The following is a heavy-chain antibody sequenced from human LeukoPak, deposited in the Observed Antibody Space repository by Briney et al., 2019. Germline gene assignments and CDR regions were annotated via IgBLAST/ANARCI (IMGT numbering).Heavy chain of an antibody. J-gene: IGHJ5*02. Sequence: SESLSLTCTVSGASVTDYYWSWIRQSPGRGLEWISYIHHSGNSDYNPSLRSRVTTSLDTSKNQFSLNLISVTAADTAVYYCTRGHWGLQSWSQGTLVTVSS. CDR1: GASVTDYY. CDR2: IHHSGNS. D-gene: IGHD7-27*01. V-gene: IGHV4-59*02. CDR3: TRGHWGLQS.